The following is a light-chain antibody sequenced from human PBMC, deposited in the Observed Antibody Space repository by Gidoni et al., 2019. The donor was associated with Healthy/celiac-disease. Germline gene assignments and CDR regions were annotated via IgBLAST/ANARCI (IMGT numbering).Light chain of an antibody. CDR1: QSLLHSNGYNY. CDR2: LGS. Sequence: DSVMTQSPLSLPVTPGEPASISCRSSQSLLHSNGYNYLDLYLQKPGQSPQLLIYLGSNRASGVPDRFSGSGSGTDFTLKISRVEAEDVGVYYCMQALQTPIFTFGPGTKVDIK. V-gene: IGKV2-28*01. CDR3: MQALQTPIFT. J-gene: IGKJ3*01.